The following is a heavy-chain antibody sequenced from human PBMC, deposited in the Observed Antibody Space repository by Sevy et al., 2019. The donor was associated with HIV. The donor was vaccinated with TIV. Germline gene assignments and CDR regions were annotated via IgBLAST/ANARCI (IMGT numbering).Heavy chain of an antibody. CDR1: GESFSGYY. CDR3: ARGVATIHY. V-gene: IGHV4-34*01. J-gene: IGHJ4*02. Sequence: SETLSLTCAVYGESFSGYYWSWIRQPPGKGLGWIGEINHSGSTNYNPSLKSRVTISVDTSKNQFSLKLSSVTAADTAVYYCARGVATIHYWGQGTLVTVSS. D-gene: IGHD5-12*01. CDR2: INHSGST.